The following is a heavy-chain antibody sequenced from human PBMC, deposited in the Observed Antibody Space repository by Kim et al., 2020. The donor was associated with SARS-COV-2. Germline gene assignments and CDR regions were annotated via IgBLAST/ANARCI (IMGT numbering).Heavy chain of an antibody. J-gene: IGHJ5*02. CDR2: INHSGST. CDR1: GGSFSGYY. D-gene: IGHD4-17*01. CDR3: ARVVGYDYGDYVLVFWFDP. Sequence: SETLSLTCAVYGGSFSGYYWSWIRQPPGKGLEWIGEINHSGSTNYNPSLKSRVTISVDTSKNQFSLKLSSVTAADTAVYYCARVVGYDYGDYVLVFWFDPWGQGTLVTVSS. V-gene: IGHV4-34*01.